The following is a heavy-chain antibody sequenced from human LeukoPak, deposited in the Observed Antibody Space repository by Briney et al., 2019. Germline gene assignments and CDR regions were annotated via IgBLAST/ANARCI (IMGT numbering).Heavy chain of an antibody. CDR3: AREGAALYYYYMDV. CDR1: GFTFSSYS. CDR2: ISSSSSYI. V-gene: IGHV3-21*01. D-gene: IGHD3-16*01. J-gene: IGHJ6*03. Sequence: GGSLRLSCAASGFTFSSYSMNWVRQAPGKGLEWVSSISSSSSYIYYADSVKGRFTISRDNAKNSLYLQMNSLRAEDTAVYYCAREGAALYYYYMDVWGKGTTVTVSS.